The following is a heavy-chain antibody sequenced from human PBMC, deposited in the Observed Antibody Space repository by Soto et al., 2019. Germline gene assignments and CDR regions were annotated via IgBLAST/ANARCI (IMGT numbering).Heavy chain of an antibody. J-gene: IGHJ6*02. CDR3: ARDIGKEAGGNYYYYYGMDV. V-gene: IGHV4-31*03. CDR1: GGSISSGGYY. Sequence: SETLSLTCTVSGGSISSGGYYWSWIRQHPGKGLEWIGYIYYSGSTYYNPSLKSRVTISVDTSKNQFSLKLSSVTAADTAVYYCARDIGKEAGGNYYYYYGMDVWGQGTTVTVSS. CDR2: IYYSGST. D-gene: IGHD1-26*01.